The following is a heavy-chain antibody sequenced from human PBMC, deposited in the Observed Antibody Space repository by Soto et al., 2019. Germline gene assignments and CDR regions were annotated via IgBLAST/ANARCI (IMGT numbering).Heavy chain of an antibody. CDR1: GCSVSSGNYY. Sequence: SETLSLTCTVSGCSVSSGNYYWSWIRQPPGKGLEWIGYIFHTGTTNYNPSLKSRVAISLDTSMNQFSLKLSSVTAADTAVYYCTRAPVSGSYCFDFWGHGTLVTVSS. D-gene: IGHD1-26*01. J-gene: IGHJ4*01. CDR2: IFHTGTT. V-gene: IGHV4-61*01. CDR3: TRAPVSGSYCFDF.